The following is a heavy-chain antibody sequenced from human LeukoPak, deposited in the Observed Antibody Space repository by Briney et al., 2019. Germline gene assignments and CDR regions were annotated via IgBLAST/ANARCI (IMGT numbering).Heavy chain of an antibody. D-gene: IGHD5-18*01. J-gene: IGHJ5*02. CDR1: GFTFSSYS. V-gene: IGHV3-7*03. CDR3: ASLDTAKQPLANH. Sequence: GGSLRLSCAASGFTFSSYSMNWVRQAPGKGLEWVANIREERGQEYYVDSVKGRFTISKNSAKNSLYLQMNTLRVEDTAMYYCASLDTAKQPLANHWGQGTLVTVSS. CDR2: IREERGQE.